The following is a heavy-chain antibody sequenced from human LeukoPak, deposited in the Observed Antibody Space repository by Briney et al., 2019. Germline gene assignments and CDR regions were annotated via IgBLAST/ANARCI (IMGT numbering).Heavy chain of an antibody. D-gene: IGHD1-7*01. CDR1: GYTFTGYY. Sequence: GASVKVSCKASGYTFTGYYMHWVRQAPGQGLEWMGWINPNSGGTNCAQKFQGRVTMTRDTSISTAYMELSRLRSDDTAVYYCARARNWNYFTWFDPWGQGTLVTVSS. CDR3: ARARNWNYFTWFDP. J-gene: IGHJ5*02. V-gene: IGHV1-2*02. CDR2: INPNSGGT.